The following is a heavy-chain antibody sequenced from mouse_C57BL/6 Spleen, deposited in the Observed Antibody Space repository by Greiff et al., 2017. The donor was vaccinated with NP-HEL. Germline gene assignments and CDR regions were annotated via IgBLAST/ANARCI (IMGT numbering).Heavy chain of an antibody. D-gene: IGHD1-1*01. Sequence: VQLQQPGAELVKPGASVKMSCKASGYTFTSYWITWVKQRPGQGLEWIGDIYPGSGSTNYNEKFKSKATLPVDTSSSTAYMQLSSLTSEDSAVYCCARDTTVVAPIDYWGQGTTLTVSS. V-gene: IGHV1-55*01. J-gene: IGHJ2*01. CDR1: GYTFTSYW. CDR3: ARDTTVVAPIDY. CDR2: IYPGSGST.